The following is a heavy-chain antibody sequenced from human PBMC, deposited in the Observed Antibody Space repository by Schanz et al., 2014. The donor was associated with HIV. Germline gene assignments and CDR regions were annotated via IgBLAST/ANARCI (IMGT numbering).Heavy chain of an antibody. CDR1: GFTYRNYG. D-gene: IGHD1-26*01. CDR2: IWHDGSNK. CDR3: VLPSAKIVGGLGEHYFDH. V-gene: IGHV3-33*03. J-gene: IGHJ4*02. Sequence: QEQLVESGGGVVQPGRSLRLSCVTSGFTYRNYGMHWVRQAPGKGLEWVADIWHDGSNKNYADSVKGRFTISRDNSRNTVYLQMDSLRAEDTAVYYCVLPSAKIVGGLGEHYFDHWGQGTLVTVSS.